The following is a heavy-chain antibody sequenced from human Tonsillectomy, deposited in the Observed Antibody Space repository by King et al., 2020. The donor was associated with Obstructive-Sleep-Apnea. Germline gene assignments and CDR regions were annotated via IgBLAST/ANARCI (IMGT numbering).Heavy chain of an antibody. J-gene: IGHJ6*02. Sequence: QVQLVESGGGVVQPGRSLRLSCAASGFTFSSYAMHWVRQAPGKGLEWVAVISYDGSKKYYADSVKGRFTISRDNSKNTLYLQMNSLRAEDTAVYYCASLSFCSGGSCYSHYYYGMDVWGQGTTVTVSS. D-gene: IGHD2-15*01. CDR2: ISYDGSKK. CDR1: GFTFSSYA. V-gene: IGHV3-30*04. CDR3: ASLSFCSGGSCYSHYYYGMDV.